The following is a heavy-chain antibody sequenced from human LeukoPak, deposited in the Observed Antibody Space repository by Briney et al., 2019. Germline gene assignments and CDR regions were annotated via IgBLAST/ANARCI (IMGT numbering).Heavy chain of an antibody. V-gene: IGHV3-74*01. J-gene: IGHJ4*02. Sequence: PGGSLRLSCAASGFTFSSYWVNWVRQAPGKGLVWVSRINSDGSSTNYADSVKGRFTISRDNPKNTVYLQMNSLRAEDTAVYYCAREPRETYYYDSSGELGYWGQGTLVTVSS. CDR2: INSDGSST. CDR3: AREPRETYYYDSSGELGY. CDR1: GFTFSSYW. D-gene: IGHD3-22*01.